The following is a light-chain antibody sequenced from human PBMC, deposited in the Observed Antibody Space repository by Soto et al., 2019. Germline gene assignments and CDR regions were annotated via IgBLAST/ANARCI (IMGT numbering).Light chain of an antibody. J-gene: IGKJ1*01. CDR1: QRVSSN. V-gene: IGKV3-15*01. CDR2: DAS. CDR3: QRYNNWPPT. Sequence: PGVRATLSCRASQRVSSNLAWYQQKPGQAPRPLISDASTSPTGIPARFSCSGSGTEFTLTSSSLQPEDFAVYYCQRYNNWPPTFGQGTKVDIK.